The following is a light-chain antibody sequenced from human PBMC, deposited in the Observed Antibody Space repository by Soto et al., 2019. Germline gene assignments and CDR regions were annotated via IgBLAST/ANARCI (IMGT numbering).Light chain of an antibody. J-gene: IGKJ1*01. V-gene: IGKV1-5*03. CDR1: QSISNW. Sequence: DIQTTQSPSTLSASVGDRVTITCRASQSISNWLAWHQQKPGKAPKLLIYKASSLESGVPSRFSGSGSGSEFTLTISSLQPDDFATYYCQQYNSYSQTFGQGTKVDIK. CDR3: QQYNSYSQT. CDR2: KAS.